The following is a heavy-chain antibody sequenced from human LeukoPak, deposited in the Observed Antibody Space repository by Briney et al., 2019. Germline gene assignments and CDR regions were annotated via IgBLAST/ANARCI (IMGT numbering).Heavy chain of an antibody. V-gene: IGHV3-30*02. CDR3: AKGQDYDFWSGYYSAFDY. J-gene: IGHJ4*02. Sequence: GGSLRLSCAASGFIFSSHWMHWVRQAPGKGLEWVAFIRYDGSNKYYADSVKGRFTISRDNSKNTLYLQMNSLRAEDTAVYYCAKGQDYDFWSGYYSAFDYWGQGTLVTVSS. D-gene: IGHD3-3*01. CDR2: IRYDGSNK. CDR1: GFIFSSHW.